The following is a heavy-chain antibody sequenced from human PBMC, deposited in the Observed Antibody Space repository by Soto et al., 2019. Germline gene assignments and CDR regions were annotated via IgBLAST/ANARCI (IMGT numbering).Heavy chain of an antibody. CDR2: ISGSGGST. D-gene: IGHD2-2*01. V-gene: IGHV3-23*01. CDR1: GFTFILYA. CDR3: AKDPTSPRYCSSTSCYLRGGYFDY. Sequence: PGGSLRLSCAASGFTFILYAMSWVRQAPGKGLEWVSAISGSGGSTYYADSVKGRFTISRDNSKNTLYLQMNSLRAEDTAVYYCAKDPTSPRYCSSTSCYLRGGYFDYWGQGTLVTVSS. J-gene: IGHJ4*02.